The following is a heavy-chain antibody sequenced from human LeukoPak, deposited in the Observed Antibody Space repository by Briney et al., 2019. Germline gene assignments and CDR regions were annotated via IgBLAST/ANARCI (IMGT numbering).Heavy chain of an antibody. CDR2: IIPIFGTA. CDR1: GGTFSSYA. CDR3: AREYYYDSSGYYY. D-gene: IGHD3-22*01. V-gene: IGHV1-69*13. Sequence: SVTVSCTASGGTFSSYAISWVRQAPGQGLEWMGGIIPIFGTANYAQKFQGRVTITADESTSTAYMELSSLRSEDTAVYYCAREYYYDSSGYYYWGQGTQVTVSS. J-gene: IGHJ4*02.